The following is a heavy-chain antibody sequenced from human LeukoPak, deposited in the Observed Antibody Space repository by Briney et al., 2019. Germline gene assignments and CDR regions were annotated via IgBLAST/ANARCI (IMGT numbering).Heavy chain of an antibody. CDR3: ATPRSWELSDMAV. CDR2: VYHSGST. CDR1: GYSLSSAYY. J-gene: IGHJ6*03. D-gene: IGHD1-26*01. V-gene: IGHV4-38-2*02. Sequence: SETLSLTCTVSGYSLSSAYYWAWIRQPPGKGLEWIGSVYHSGSTYYNPSLKSRVTISVDTSKNRFSLKVNSVTAADTAVYCCATPRSWELSDMAVWGKGTTVTVSS.